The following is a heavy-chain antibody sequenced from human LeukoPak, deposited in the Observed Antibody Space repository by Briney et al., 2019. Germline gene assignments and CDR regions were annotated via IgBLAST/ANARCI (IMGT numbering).Heavy chain of an antibody. J-gene: IGHJ4*02. CDR3: ARESMVRGVTDY. V-gene: IGHV3-48*03. Sequence: PGGSLRLPCAASGFTFSSYEMNWVRQAPGKGLEWVSYISSSGSTIYYADSVKGRFTISRDNAKNSLYLQMNSLRAEDTAVYYCARESMVRGVTDYWGQGTLVTVSS. CDR2: ISSSGSTI. CDR1: GFTFSSYE. D-gene: IGHD3-10*01.